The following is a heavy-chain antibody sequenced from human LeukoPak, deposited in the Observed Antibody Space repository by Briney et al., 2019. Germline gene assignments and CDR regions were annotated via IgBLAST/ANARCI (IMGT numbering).Heavy chain of an antibody. CDR3: AKHLPGSQWEPLDY. CDR2: ISYDGSNI. Sequence: GRSLRLSCAASGFTFRSYGMHWVRQAPGKGLEWVAYISYDGSNIHCADTVKGRFTISRDNSRNTLYLQMNSLRAEDTALYYCAKHLPGSQWEPLDYWGQGTLVTVSS. V-gene: IGHV3-30*18. J-gene: IGHJ4*02. D-gene: IGHD1-26*01. CDR1: GFTFRSYG.